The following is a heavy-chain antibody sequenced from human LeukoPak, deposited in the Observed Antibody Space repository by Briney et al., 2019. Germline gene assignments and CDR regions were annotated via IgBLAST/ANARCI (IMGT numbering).Heavy chain of an antibody. J-gene: IGHJ5*02. D-gene: IGHD6-13*01. CDR2: IYSDDRE. Sequence: SGPTLVNPTQTLTLTCIFSGFSLTTSGVGVGWFRQLPGKALEWLAIIYSDDREFYSPSLNSRLTITKDTSNNQVVLTMTNMDPVDTATYYCAHRRPPAPAGKDWFDPWGQGTLVSVSS. V-gene: IGHV2-5*02. CDR1: GFSLTTSGVG. CDR3: AHRRPPAPAGKDWFDP.